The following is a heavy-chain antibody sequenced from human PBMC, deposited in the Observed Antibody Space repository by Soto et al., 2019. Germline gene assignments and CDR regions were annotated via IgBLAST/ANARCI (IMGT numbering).Heavy chain of an antibody. CDR1: GGTFSSYT. Sequence: ASVKVSCKASGGTFSSYTISWVRQAPGQGLEWMGWISAYNGNTNYAQKLQGRVTMTTDTSTSTAYMELRSLRSDDTAVYYCARDVDTAMVIYYYYGMDVWGQGTTVTVSS. CDR3: ARDVDTAMVIYYYYGMDV. V-gene: IGHV1-18*01. CDR2: ISAYNGNT. J-gene: IGHJ6*02. D-gene: IGHD5-18*01.